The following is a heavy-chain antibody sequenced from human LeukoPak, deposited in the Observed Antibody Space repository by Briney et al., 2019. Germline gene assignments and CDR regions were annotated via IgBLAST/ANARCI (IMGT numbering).Heavy chain of an antibody. V-gene: IGHV3-21*01. D-gene: IGHD6-19*01. CDR1: GFTFCSYN. CDR3: ARLPLYSSGWYFYYYYMDV. J-gene: IGHJ6*03. CDR2: ISSSSSRYI. Sequence: GGSLRLSCAASGFTFCSYNMKWVRQAPGKGLGWVSSISSSSSRYIYYADSVKGRFTISRDNAKNSLYLQMISLRAEDTAVYYCARLPLYSSGWYFYYYYMDVWGKGTTVTVSS.